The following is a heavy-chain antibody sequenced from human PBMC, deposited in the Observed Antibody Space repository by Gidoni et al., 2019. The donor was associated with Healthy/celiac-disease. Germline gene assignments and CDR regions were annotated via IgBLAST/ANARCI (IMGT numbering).Heavy chain of an antibody. Sequence: QAQLVQSGAELKKPGASVKVSCRASGYTFTGYYVHWVRQAPGQGLEWMGWINPNNGGTHYAQKFQVRVTMTRDTSISTAFMDLSRLRSDDTAVYYCARAMGYYDSRTHYGLGYWGQGSLVTVSS. V-gene: IGHV1-2*02. D-gene: IGHD3-22*01. CDR1: GYTFTGYY. CDR3: ARAMGYYDSRTHYGLGY. J-gene: IGHJ4*02. CDR2: INPNNGGT.